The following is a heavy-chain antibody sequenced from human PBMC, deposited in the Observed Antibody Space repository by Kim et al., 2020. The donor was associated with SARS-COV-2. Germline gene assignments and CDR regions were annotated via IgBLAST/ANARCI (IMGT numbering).Heavy chain of an antibody. CDR3: ARGSPVWGSYRSFDY. J-gene: IGHJ4*02. Sequence: ASVKVSCKASGYTFTGYYMHWVRQAPGQGLEWTGRINPNSGGTNYAQKFQGRVTMTRDTSISTAYMELSRLRSDDTVVYYCARGSPVWGSYRSFDYWGQGTLVTVSS. V-gene: IGHV1-2*05. D-gene: IGHD3-16*02. CDR1: GYTFTGYY. CDR2: INPNSGGT.